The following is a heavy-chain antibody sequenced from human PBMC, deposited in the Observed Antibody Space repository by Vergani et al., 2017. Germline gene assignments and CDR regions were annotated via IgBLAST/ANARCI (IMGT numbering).Heavy chain of an antibody. J-gene: IGHJ4*02. CDR3: ARSIVSRNPPDYFDN. CDR1: GGSLSGHY. CDR2: VEDCGYF. V-gene: IGHV4-59*11. D-gene: IGHD1-14*01. Sequence: QVQLQESGPGLVRPSETLSLIFTVSGGSLSGHYWNWIPQPPGEGPEWIGYVEDCGYFNYNPSLKTRVSMSSDTSNNQFSLMLSSVTVADTAVYYCARSIVSRNPPDYFDNWGQGTLVTVSS.